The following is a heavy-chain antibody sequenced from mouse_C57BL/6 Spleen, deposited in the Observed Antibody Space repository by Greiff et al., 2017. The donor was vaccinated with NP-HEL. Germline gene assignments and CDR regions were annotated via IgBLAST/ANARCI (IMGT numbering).Heavy chain of an antibody. Sequence: VQLQESGAELARPGASVKLSCKASGYTFTSYGISWVKQRTGQGLEWIGEIYPRSGNTYYNEKFKGKATLTADKSSSTAYMELRSLTSEDSAVYFCARWDYGSSYAMDYWGQGTSVTVSS. J-gene: IGHJ4*01. D-gene: IGHD1-1*01. V-gene: IGHV1-81*01. CDR3: ARWDYGSSYAMDY. CDR1: GYTFTSYG. CDR2: IYPRSGNT.